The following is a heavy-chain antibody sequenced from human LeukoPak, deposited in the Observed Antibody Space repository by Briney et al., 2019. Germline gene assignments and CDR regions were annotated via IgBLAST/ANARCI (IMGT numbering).Heavy chain of an antibody. Sequence: SETLSLTCTVSGGSISSHYWSWIQQPPGKGLEWIGYIYYSGSTNYNPSLKSRVTISVDTSKNQFSLKLSSVTAADTAVYYCARDHIAAFDIWGQGTMVTVSS. CDR1: GGSISSHY. J-gene: IGHJ3*02. V-gene: IGHV4-59*11. CDR2: IYYSGST. D-gene: IGHD2-21*01. CDR3: ARDHIAAFDI.